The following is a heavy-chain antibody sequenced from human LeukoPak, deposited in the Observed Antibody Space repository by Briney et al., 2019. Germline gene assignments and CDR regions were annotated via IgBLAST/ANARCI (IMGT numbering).Heavy chain of an antibody. V-gene: IGHV6-1*01. Sequence: SQTLSLTCAISGDSVSSNSAAWNWIRQSPSRGLEWLGRTYYRSKWYYDYAVSVKSRVTVNPDTSKTQFSLHLNSVTPEDTAVYYCARDFTVIPLVAAFDIWGQGTMVTVSS. CDR1: GDSVSSNSAA. J-gene: IGHJ3*02. CDR3: ARDFTVIPLVAAFDI. D-gene: IGHD3-22*01. CDR2: TYYRSKWYY.